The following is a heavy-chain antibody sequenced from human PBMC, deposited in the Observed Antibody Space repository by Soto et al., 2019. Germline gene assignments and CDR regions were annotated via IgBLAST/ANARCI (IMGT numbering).Heavy chain of an antibody. V-gene: IGHV3-33*01. Sequence: GGSLRLSCAASGFTFSSYGMHWVRQAPGKGLEWVAVIWYDGSNKYYADSVKGRFTISRDNSKNTLYLQMNSLRAEDTAVYYCASSGRKAAAGTVTDYYYGMDVWGQGTTVTVSS. CDR2: IWYDGSNK. J-gene: IGHJ6*02. CDR1: GFTFSSYG. CDR3: ASSGRKAAAGTVTDYYYGMDV. D-gene: IGHD6-13*01.